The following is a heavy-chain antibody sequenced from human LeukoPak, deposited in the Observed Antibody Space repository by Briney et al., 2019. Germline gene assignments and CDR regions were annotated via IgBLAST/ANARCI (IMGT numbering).Heavy chain of an antibody. CDR1: GGSISNYY. Sequence: PSETLSLTCTVSGGSISNYYWGWIRQPPGKGLEWIGYIYHSGITNYNPSLKSRVTISVDTSKNQFSLKLSSVTAADTAVYYCARDLCVGGTCYGIDYWGQGTLVTVSS. V-gene: IGHV4-59*01. J-gene: IGHJ4*02. CDR2: IYHSGIT. CDR3: ARDLCVGGTCYGIDY. D-gene: IGHD2-15*01.